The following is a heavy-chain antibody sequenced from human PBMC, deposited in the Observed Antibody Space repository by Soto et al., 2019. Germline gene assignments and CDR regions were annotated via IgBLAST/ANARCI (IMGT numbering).Heavy chain of an antibody. V-gene: IGHV3-30*18. Sequence: ESGGGVVQPGRSLRLSCAASGFTFSSYGMHWVRQAPGKGLEWVAVISYDGSNKYYADSVKGRFTISRDNSKNTLYLQMNSLRAEDTAVYYCAKLAKQQLVQGWFDPWGQGTLVTVSS. D-gene: IGHD6-13*01. J-gene: IGHJ5*02. CDR3: AKLAKQQLVQGWFDP. CDR2: ISYDGSNK. CDR1: GFTFSSYG.